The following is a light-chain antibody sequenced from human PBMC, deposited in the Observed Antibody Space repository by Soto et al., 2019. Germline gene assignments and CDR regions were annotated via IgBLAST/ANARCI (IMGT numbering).Light chain of an antibody. CDR2: EGS. CDR3: CSYAGSSTPWV. CDR1: SSDVGSYNL. V-gene: IGLV2-23*01. Sequence: QSVLTQPASVSGSPGQSITISCTGTSSDVGSYNLVSWYQQHPGKAPKLMIYEGSKRPSGVSNRFSGSKSGNTASLTISGLQAEDEADDYCCSYAGSSTPWVFGGGTQLTVL. J-gene: IGLJ3*02.